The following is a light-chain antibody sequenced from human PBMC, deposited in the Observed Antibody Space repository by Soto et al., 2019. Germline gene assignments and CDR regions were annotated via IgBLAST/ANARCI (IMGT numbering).Light chain of an antibody. CDR1: QSVSSSY. Sequence: EIVXTXSPXXXXXXXGEXXTLSCRASQSVSSSYLAWYQQKPGQAPRLLIYGASSRATGIPDRFSGSVSGTDFTLTISRLEPEDFAVYYCQQYGSSSWTFGQGTKVEIK. V-gene: IGKV3-20*01. J-gene: IGKJ1*01. CDR3: QQYGSSSWT. CDR2: GAS.